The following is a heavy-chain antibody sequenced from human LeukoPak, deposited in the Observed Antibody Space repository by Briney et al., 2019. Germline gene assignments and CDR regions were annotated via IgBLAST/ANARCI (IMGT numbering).Heavy chain of an antibody. J-gene: IGHJ3*01. Sequence: GGSLRLSCAASGFTFSSYSMNWVRQAPGKGLEWVSSISISSSYIYYAESVKGRFTISRDNAKSTLYLQMNSLRAEDTAVYYCVRDRPAKYFGASVDAFDLWGQGTMVTVSS. V-gene: IGHV3-21*01. D-gene: IGHD4/OR15-4a*01. CDR2: ISISSSYI. CDR1: GFTFSSYS. CDR3: VRDRPAKYFGASVDAFDL.